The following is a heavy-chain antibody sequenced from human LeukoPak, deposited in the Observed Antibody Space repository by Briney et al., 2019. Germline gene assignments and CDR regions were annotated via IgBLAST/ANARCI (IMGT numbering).Heavy chain of an antibody. CDR1: GGSISSAGYY. J-gene: IGHJ4*02. V-gene: IGHV4-31*03. CDR2: IYYSGST. CDR3: ARAPYFYDSSGYPKPAYYFDC. D-gene: IGHD3-22*01. Sequence: SETLSLTCTVSGGSISSAGYYWSWIRQHPGKGLEWIGYIYYSGSTYYNPSLKSRVTISPDTSKNQFSLKLSSVTAADTAVYYCARAPYFYDSSGYPKPAYYFDCWGQGTLVTVSS.